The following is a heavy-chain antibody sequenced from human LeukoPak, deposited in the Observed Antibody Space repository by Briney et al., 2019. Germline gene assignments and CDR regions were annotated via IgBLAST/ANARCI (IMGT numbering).Heavy chain of an antibody. CDR2: IYYSGST. D-gene: IGHD3-22*01. J-gene: IGHJ4*02. Sequence: PSQTLSLTCTVSGGSISSNSYYWGWIRQPPGKGLEWIGSIYYSGSTYYNPSLKSRVTISVDTSKNQFSLKLSSVTAADTAVYYCARVWAAPMLSYDSSGSLDYWGQGTLVTVSS. CDR1: GGSISSNSYY. CDR3: ARVWAAPMLSYDSSGSLDY. V-gene: IGHV4-39*07.